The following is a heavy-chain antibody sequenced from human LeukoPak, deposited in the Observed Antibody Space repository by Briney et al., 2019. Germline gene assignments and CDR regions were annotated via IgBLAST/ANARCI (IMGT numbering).Heavy chain of an antibody. CDR2: INHSGST. CDR1: GGSFSGYY. Sequence: SETLSLTCAVYGGSFSGYYWSWIRQPPGKGLEWIGEINHSGSTNYNPSLKSRVTISVDTSKNQFPLKLSSVTAADTAVYYCARKDEYSSLDYWGQGTLVTVSS. V-gene: IGHV4-34*01. CDR3: ARKDEYSSLDY. J-gene: IGHJ4*02. D-gene: IGHD5-18*01.